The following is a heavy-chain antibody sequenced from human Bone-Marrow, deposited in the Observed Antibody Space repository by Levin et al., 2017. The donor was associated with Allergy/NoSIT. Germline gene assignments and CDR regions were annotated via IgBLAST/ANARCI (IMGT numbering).Heavy chain of an antibody. CDR3: AKGKGADYGGNSEGLSWAVDY. J-gene: IGHJ4*02. Sequence: GGSLRLSCAASGFTFDEYAMHWVRQAPGKGLEWVSGINWDSGSIGYADSVKGRFTMSRDNAKNALYLQMNSLRAEDTALYYCAKGKGADYGGNSEGLSWAVDYWGQGTLVTVSS. CDR1: GFTFDEYA. V-gene: IGHV3-9*01. D-gene: IGHD4-23*01. CDR2: INWDSGSI.